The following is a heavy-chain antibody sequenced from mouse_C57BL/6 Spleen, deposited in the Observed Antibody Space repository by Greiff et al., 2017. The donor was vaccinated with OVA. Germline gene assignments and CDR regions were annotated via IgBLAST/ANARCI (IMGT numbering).Heavy chain of an antibody. Sequence: EVQLVESGGGLVKPGGSLKLSCAASGFTFSSYAMSWVRQTPEKRLEWVATISDGGSYTYYPDNVKGRFTISRDNAKNNLYLQMSHLKSEDTAMYYCAREGNYGYWGQGTTLTVSS. D-gene: IGHD2-1*01. CDR2: ISDGGSYT. J-gene: IGHJ2*01. CDR1: GFTFSSYA. V-gene: IGHV5-4*01. CDR3: AREGNYGY.